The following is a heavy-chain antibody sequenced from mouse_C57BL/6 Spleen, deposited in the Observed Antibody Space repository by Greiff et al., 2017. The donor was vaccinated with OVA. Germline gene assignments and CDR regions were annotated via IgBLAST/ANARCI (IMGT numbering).Heavy chain of an antibody. Sequence: QVTLKVSGPGILQSSQTLSLTCSFSGFSLSTSGMGVSWIRQPSGKGLEWLAHIYWDDDKRYNPSLKSRLTISKDTSRNQVFLKITSVDTADTATYSSARSRRFDGYYVKWYFDVWGTGTTVTVSS. D-gene: IGHD2-3*01. V-gene: IGHV8-12*01. CDR3: ARSRRFDGYYVKWYFDV. CDR1: GFSLSTSGMG. CDR2: IYWDDDK. J-gene: IGHJ1*03.